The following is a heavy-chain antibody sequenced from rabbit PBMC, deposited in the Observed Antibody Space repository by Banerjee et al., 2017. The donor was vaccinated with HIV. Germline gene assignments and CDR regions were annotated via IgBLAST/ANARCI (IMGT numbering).Heavy chain of an antibody. CDR2: INTSSGNT. Sequence: QSLEESGGDLVKPGASLTLTCTASGIDFSSCGIGWVRQAPGKGLEWIACINTSSGNTVYATWAKGRFTISRTSSTTVALQMTSLTAADTATYFCARDLAAVIGWNFGLWGPGTLVTVS. J-gene: IGHJ4*01. CDR1: GIDFSSCG. V-gene: IGHV1S40*01. D-gene: IGHD1-1*01. CDR3: ARDLAAVIGWNFGL.